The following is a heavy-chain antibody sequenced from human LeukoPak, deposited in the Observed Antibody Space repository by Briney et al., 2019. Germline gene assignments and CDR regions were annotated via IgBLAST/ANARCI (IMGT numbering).Heavy chain of an antibody. J-gene: IGHJ5*02. CDR3: ARDALPGFYGDYRHWFDP. CDR2: INPSVGST. Sequence: ASVKVSCKASGYTFTSYYMHWVRQAPGQGLEWMGIINPSVGSTSYAQKFQGRVTMTRDTSTSTVYMELSSLRSEDTAVYYCARDALPGFYGDYRHWFDPWGQGTLVTVSS. D-gene: IGHD4-17*01. CDR1: GYTFTSYY. V-gene: IGHV1-46*03.